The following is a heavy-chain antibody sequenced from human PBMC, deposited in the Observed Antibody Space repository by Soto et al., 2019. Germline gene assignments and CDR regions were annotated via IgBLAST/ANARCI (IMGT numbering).Heavy chain of an antibody. V-gene: IGHV4-39*01. J-gene: IGHJ4*02. CDR3: AAFWGQD. Sequence: QLQLQESGPGLVKPSETLSLTCTVSGGSISSSSYYWGWIRQPPGKGLEWLGSIYYSGSTYYNPSLKSTVTISVDTSKNQFSMKLSSVTAADTAAYYCAAFWGQDWGQGTLVTVSS. D-gene: IGHD7-27*01. CDR2: IYYSGST. CDR1: GGSISSSSYY.